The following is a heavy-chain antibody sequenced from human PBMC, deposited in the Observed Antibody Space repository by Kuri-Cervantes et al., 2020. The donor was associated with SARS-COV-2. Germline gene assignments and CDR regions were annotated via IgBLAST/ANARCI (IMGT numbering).Heavy chain of an antibody. CDR3: ARRVAGLKMFDL. D-gene: IGHD6-19*01. J-gene: IGHJ5*02. CDR1: GYSFTSYW. V-gene: IGHV5-10-1*01. Sequence: GESLKISGMASGYSFTSYWITWVRQMPGEGLEWMGRIDPTDSHTYYSPSFQGHVTFSTDKTIATAYLRWSSLKASDTAMYFCARRVAGLKMFDLWGQGTPVTVSS. CDR2: IDPTDSHT.